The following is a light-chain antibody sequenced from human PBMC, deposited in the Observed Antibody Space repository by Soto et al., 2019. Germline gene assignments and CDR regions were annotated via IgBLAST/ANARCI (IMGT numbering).Light chain of an antibody. CDR1: SSDIGGYNS. CDR3: SSFAGSNNLRV. J-gene: IGLJ1*01. Sequence: QSALTQPPSASGSPGQSVTISCTGTSSDIGGYNSVSWYQQHPGKAPKLMIYEVNKRPSGVPGRFSGSKSGNTASLTVSGLQAEDEADYYCSSFAGSNNLRVFGTGTKLTVL. CDR2: EVN. V-gene: IGLV2-8*01.